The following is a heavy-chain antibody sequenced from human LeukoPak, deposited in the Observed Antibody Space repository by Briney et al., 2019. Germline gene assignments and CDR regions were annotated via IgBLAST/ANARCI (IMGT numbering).Heavy chain of an antibody. Sequence: SETLSLTCAVSGGSITNTHWWTWVRQPPGKGLEWIGEISHSGTTNYSPSLESRVTISVDMSKTHFSLKVTSVTAADTAVYYCARGGYYFDYWGQGTLVTVSS. CDR1: GGSITNTHW. V-gene: IGHV4-4*02. CDR3: ARGGYYFDY. CDR2: ISHSGTT. J-gene: IGHJ4*02.